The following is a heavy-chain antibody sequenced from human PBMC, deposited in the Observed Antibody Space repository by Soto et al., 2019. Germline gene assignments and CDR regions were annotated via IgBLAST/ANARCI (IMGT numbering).Heavy chain of an antibody. D-gene: IGHD2-21*01. CDR1: GGSISSGGYS. J-gene: IGHJ4*02. CDR3: ARDDEGWSDCDLGY. V-gene: IGHV4-30-2*01. CDR2: IYHSGST. Sequence: PSETLSLTCAVSGGSISSGGYSWSWIRQPPGKGLEWIGYIYHSGSTNYNPSLKSRVTISVDTSKNQFSLKLSSVTAADTAIYYCARDDEGWSDCDLGYWGQGALVTVSS.